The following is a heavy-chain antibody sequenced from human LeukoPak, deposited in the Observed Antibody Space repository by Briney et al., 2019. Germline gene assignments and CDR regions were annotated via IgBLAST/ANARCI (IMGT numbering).Heavy chain of an antibody. CDR1: GYTFTSYD. J-gene: IGHJ6*02. V-gene: IGHV1-8*01. CDR3: ARGEGDFWSGWRYYYGMDV. D-gene: IGHD3-3*01. Sequence: ASVKVSCKASGYTFTSYDINWVRQATGQGLEWMGWMNPNSGNTGYAQKFQGRVTMTRNTSISTAYMELSGLRSEDTAVYYCARGEGDFWSGWRYYYGMDVWGQGTTVTVSS. CDR2: MNPNSGNT.